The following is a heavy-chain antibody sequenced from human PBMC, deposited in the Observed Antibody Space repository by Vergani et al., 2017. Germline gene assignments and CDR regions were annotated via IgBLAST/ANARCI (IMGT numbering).Heavy chain of an antibody. J-gene: IGHJ4*02. D-gene: IGHD3-16*01. V-gene: IGHV3-30*02. CDR1: GFTLSNYD. Sequence: QVQLVESGGGVVQRGGSLRLSCATSGFTLSNYDMQWIRQGPGKGLEFVAFIQFDGSNQYYADSVKGRFTLSRDFSKNTLYLQMNSLRTDDTSTYYCAKHIRGRGSDYWGRGPQVPVSS. CDR3: AKHIRGRGSDY. CDR2: IQFDGSNQ.